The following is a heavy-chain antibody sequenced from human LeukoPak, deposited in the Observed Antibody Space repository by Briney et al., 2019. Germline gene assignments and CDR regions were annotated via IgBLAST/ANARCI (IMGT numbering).Heavy chain of an antibody. CDR3: ARERGYFDY. V-gene: IGHV3-7*01. J-gene: IGHJ4*02. CDR2: IKQDGSEK. Sequence: QPGGSLRLSCAASGFTLSSYWMSWVRQAPGKGLEWVANIKQDGSEKYYVDSVKGRFTISRDNAKNSLYLQMNSLRAEDTAVYYCARERGYFDYWGQGTLVTVSS. CDR1: GFTLSSYW.